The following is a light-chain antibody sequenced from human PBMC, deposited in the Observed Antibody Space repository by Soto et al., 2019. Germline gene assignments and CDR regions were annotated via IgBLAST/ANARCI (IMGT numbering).Light chain of an antibody. Sequence: EIVLTQSPGTLSLSPGERATLSCRASQRVSSSYLAWYQQKPGQAPRLLIYGASSRATGIPDRFSGSGSGTDFTLTLSRLEPEDFAVYYCQQYGSSPGTFGQGTKVEIK. CDR1: QRVSSSY. J-gene: IGKJ1*01. V-gene: IGKV3-20*01. CDR2: GAS. CDR3: QQYGSSPGT.